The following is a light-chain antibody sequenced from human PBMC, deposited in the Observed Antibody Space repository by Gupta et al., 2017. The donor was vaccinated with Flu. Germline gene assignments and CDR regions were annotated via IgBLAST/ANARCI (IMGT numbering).Light chain of an antibody. CDR3: QQYGSSPPYS. V-gene: IGKV3-20*01. CDR2: VAS. J-gene: IGKJ2*03. Sequence: EIVLTQSPGTLSLSPGERATLSCRASQSVSSSYLAWYQQKPGQAPRLLIYVASSRATGIPDRFSGSGSGTDFTLTISRLEPEDFAGYYCQQYGSSPPYSFGQGTKLEIK. CDR1: QSVSSSY.